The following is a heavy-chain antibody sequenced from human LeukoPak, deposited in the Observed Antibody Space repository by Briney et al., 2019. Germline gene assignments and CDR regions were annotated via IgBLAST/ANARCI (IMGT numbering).Heavy chain of an antibody. CDR2: IYYSGST. CDR3: ARYDVWGSYRAFDY. J-gene: IGHJ4*02. D-gene: IGHD3-16*02. CDR1: GGSISSSSYY. Sequence: SETLSLTCTVSGGSISSSSYYWGWIRQPPGKGLEWIGSIYYSGSTYYNPSLKTRVTISVDTSKNQFSLKLSSVTAADTAVYYCARYDVWGSYRAFDYWGQGTLVTVSS. V-gene: IGHV4-39*01.